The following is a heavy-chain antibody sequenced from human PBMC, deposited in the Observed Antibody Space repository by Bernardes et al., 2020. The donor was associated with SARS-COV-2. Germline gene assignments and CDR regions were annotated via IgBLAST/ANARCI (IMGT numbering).Heavy chain of an antibody. J-gene: IGHJ4*02. D-gene: IGHD3-22*01. Sequence: GGSLRLSCAASGFTFSNYWMHWVRKAPGKGLVWVSRINGDGTGTNYADSVKGRFTISRDNAKDTLYLQMSSLRAEDTAVYYCTRGPLSGYGSFGVWGQGTLVTVSS. V-gene: IGHV3-74*01. CDR1: GFTFSNYW. CDR3: TRGPLSGYGSFGV. CDR2: INGDGTGT.